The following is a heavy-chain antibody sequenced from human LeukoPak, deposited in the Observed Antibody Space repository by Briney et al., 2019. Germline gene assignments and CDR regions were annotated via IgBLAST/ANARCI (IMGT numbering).Heavy chain of an antibody. J-gene: IGHJ3*02. V-gene: IGHV3-21*01. CDR2: ISSTSSYI. Sequence: GGSLRLSCAASGFTFSSYSMNWVRQAPGKGLEWVSSISSTSSYIYYADSVKGRFTISRDNAKNSLYLQMNSLRAEDTAVYYCARDPLKRAFDTWGQGTMVTVSS. CDR1: GFTFSSYS. CDR3: ARDPLKRAFDT.